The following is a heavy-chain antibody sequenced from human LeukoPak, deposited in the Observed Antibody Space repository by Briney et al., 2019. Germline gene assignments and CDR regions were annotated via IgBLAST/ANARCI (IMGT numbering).Heavy chain of an antibody. Sequence: PGGSLRLSCAASGFTFSSYSMNWVRQAPGKGLEWVSYISSSSSTIYYADSVKGRFTISRDNSKNTLYLQMNSLRAEDTAVYYCARELPPYGEPYYYYYGMDVWGQGTTVTVSS. CDR1: GFTFSSYS. D-gene: IGHD4-17*01. CDR3: ARELPPYGEPYYYYYGMDV. J-gene: IGHJ6*02. CDR2: ISSSSSTI. V-gene: IGHV3-48*01.